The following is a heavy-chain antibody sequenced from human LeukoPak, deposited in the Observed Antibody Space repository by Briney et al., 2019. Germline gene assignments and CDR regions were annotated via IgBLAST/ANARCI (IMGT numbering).Heavy chain of an antibody. CDR1: GGSISSYY. D-gene: IGHD3-22*01. V-gene: IGHV4-59*01. Sequence: PSETLSLTCTVSGGSISSYYWSWLRQPPGKGLEWIGYIYYSGSTNYNPSLESRVTILVDTSRNQFSLKLSSVTAADTAVYYCARIRYYYDSSGHYYFDYWGQGTLVTVSS. J-gene: IGHJ4*02. CDR2: IYYSGST. CDR3: ARIRYYYDSSGHYYFDY.